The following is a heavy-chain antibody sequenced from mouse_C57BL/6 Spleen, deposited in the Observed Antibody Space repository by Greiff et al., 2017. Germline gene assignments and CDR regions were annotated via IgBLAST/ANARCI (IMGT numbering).Heavy chain of an antibody. D-gene: IGHD1-1*02. V-gene: IGHV1-81*01. Sequence: QVHVKQSGAELARPGASVKLSCKASGYTFTSYGISWVKQRTGQGLEWIGEIYPRSGNTYYNEKFKGKATLTADKSSSTAYMELRSLTSEDSAVYFCARGDLWYLDYWGQGTTLTVSS. CDR3: ARGDLWYLDY. CDR1: GYTFTSYG. CDR2: IYPRSGNT. J-gene: IGHJ2*01.